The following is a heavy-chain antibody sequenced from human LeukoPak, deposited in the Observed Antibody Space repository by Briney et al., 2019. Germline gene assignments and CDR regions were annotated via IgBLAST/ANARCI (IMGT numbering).Heavy chain of an antibody. CDR3: AKEREPYYDFWSGYYPFDY. Sequence: GGSLRLSCAASGFNVSTNYLSWVRQAPGKGLEWVSAISGSGGSTCYADSVKGRFTISRDNSKNTLYLQMNSLRAEDTAVYYCAKEREPYYDFWSGYYPFDYWGQGTLVTVSS. J-gene: IGHJ4*02. CDR2: ISGSGGST. V-gene: IGHV3-23*01. CDR1: GFNVSTNY. D-gene: IGHD3-3*01.